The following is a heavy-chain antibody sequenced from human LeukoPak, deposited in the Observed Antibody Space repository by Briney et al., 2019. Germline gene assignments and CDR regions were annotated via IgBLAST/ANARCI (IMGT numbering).Heavy chain of an antibody. Sequence: ASVKVSCKASGYTFTSYAMHWVRQAPGQRLEWMGWINAGNGNTKYSQKFQGRVTITRDTSASTAYMELSSLRSEDTAVYYCARGRGSGRGSYWFDPWGQGTLVTVSS. J-gene: IGHJ5*02. CDR3: ARGRGSGRGSYWFDP. CDR2: INAGNGNT. D-gene: IGHD3-10*01. V-gene: IGHV1-3*01. CDR1: GYTFTSYA.